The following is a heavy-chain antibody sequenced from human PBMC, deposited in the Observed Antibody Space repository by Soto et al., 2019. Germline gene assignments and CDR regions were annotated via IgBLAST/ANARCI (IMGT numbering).Heavy chain of an antibody. CDR3: ARGDAINWFDS. D-gene: IGHD2-2*01. CDR2: ISYSGST. V-gene: IGHV4-61*01. J-gene: IGHJ5*01. Sequence: QVQLQESGPGLVKPSETLSLTCTVSGGSVSSASFYWNWIRQPPGKGLEWIGYISYSGSTNYNPSLRVRVTISVDTSKNQFSLRLTSATAADTAVYYCARGDAINWFDSWGKGTRVTVSS. CDR1: GGSVSSASFY.